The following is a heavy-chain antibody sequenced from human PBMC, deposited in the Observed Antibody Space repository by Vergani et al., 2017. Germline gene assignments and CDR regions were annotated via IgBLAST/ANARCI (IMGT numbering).Heavy chain of an antibody. CDR2: IRSKANSYAT. CDR3: ARGEGSSLKTGKISYYYYGMDV. V-gene: IGHV3-73*02. Sequence: EVQLVESGGGLVQPGGSLKLSCAASGFTFSGSAMHWVRQASGKGLEWVGRIRSKANSYATAYAASVKGRFTISRDDSKNTLYLQMNSLRAEDTAVYYCARGEGSSLKTGKISYYYYGMDVWGQGTTVTVSS. D-gene: IGHD6-13*01. CDR1: GFTFSGSA. J-gene: IGHJ6*02.